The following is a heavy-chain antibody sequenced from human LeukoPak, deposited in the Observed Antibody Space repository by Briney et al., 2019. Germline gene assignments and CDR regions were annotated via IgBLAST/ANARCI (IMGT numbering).Heavy chain of an antibody. J-gene: IGHJ3*02. CDR1: GFSFNSHS. V-gene: IGHV3-49*04. D-gene: IGHD7-27*01. Sequence: SGGSLRLSCAASGFSFNSHSMSWVRQAPGKGLEWVGFIRSKAYGGTTEYAASVKGRFTISRDDSKSIAYLQMNSLKTEDTAVYYCTRDLDWGFSGVAFDIWGQGTMVTVSS. CDR3: TRDLDWGFSGVAFDI. CDR2: IRSKAYGGTT.